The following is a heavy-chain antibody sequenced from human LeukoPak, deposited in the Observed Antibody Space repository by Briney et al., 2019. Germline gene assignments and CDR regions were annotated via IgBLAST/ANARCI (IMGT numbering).Heavy chain of an antibody. CDR2: INHSGFT. Sequence: SETLSLTCAVYGGSFSAYYWSWIRQPPGKGLEWIGEINHSGFTNHNPSLKSRVTISVDTSKNQFSLRLSSVTAADTAVYYCARAGSFGDYDAFDIWGQGTMVTVSS. V-gene: IGHV4-34*01. D-gene: IGHD4-17*01. CDR1: GGSFSAYY. J-gene: IGHJ3*02. CDR3: ARAGSFGDYDAFDI.